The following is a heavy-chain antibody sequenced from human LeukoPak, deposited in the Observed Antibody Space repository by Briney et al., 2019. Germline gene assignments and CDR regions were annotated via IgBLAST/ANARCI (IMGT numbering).Heavy chain of an antibody. D-gene: IGHD3-3*01. V-gene: IGHV3-53*05. Sequence: PGGSLRLSCAASGFTVSSNYMSWVRQAPGKGLEWVSVIYSGGDTYYADSVKGRFTISRDNSKNTLYLQMNSLRAEDTAVYYCAKDRDDFWSGYFDYWGQGTLVTVSS. CDR3: AKDRDDFWSGYFDY. J-gene: IGHJ4*02. CDR1: GFTVSSNY. CDR2: IYSGGDT.